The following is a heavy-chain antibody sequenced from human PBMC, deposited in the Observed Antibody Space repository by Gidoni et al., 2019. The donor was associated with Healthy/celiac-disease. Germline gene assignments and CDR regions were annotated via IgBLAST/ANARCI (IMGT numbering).Heavy chain of an antibody. CDR1: GGSLSSYY. V-gene: IGHV4-59*01. CDR3: AREHNWNDVGWFDP. CDR2: IYYSGST. J-gene: IGHJ5*02. Sequence: QVQLQESGPGLVKPSETLSLTCTVSGGSLSSYYWSWIRQPPGKGLEWIGYIYYSGSTNYNPSRKSRVTISVDTSKNQFSLKLSSVTAADTAVYYCAREHNWNDVGWFDPWGQGTLVTVSS. D-gene: IGHD1-20*01.